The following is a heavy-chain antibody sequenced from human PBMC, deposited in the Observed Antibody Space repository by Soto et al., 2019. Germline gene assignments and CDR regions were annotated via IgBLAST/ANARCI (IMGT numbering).Heavy chain of an antibody. CDR2: MNPNSGNT. Sequence: GSSVKVSCKASGYPFTSYDINWVRQATGQGLEWMGWMNPNSGNTGYAQKFQGRVTMTRNSSISTAYMELSSLRSEDTAVYYCASGILTGYYSTHYWGQGTLVTVSS. D-gene: IGHD3-9*01. V-gene: IGHV1-8*01. CDR1: GYPFTSYD. CDR3: ASGILTGYYSTHY. J-gene: IGHJ4*02.